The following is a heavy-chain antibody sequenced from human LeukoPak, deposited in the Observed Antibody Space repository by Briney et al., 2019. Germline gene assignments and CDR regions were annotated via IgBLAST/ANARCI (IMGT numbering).Heavy chain of an antibody. D-gene: IGHD6-13*01. CDR2: IWYDGSNK. Sequence: GSLRLSCAASGFTFSSYGMHWVRQAPGKGLEWVAVIWYDGSNKYYADSVKGRFTISRDNSKNTLYLQMNSLRAEDTAVYYCARAGSSWYEYDYWGQGTLVTVSS. J-gene: IGHJ4*02. V-gene: IGHV3-33*01. CDR3: ARAGSSWYEYDY. CDR1: GFTFSSYG.